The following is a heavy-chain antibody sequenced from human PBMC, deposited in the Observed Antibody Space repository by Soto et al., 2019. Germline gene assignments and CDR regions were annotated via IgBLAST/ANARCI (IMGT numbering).Heavy chain of an antibody. Sequence: QVQLQQSGPGLVKPSQTLSLTCTVSGDSISSGGYYWTWVRQRPGKGLEWIGYIRYSESTYYNPALRSXXIXSXATSKNQFSLRLSSVTAADTAVYFCTRGAWGYAFDVWGQGTMVTVSS. V-gene: IGHV4-31*01. CDR1: GDSISSGGYY. CDR3: TRGAWGYAFDV. CDR2: IRYSEST. D-gene: IGHD3-16*01. J-gene: IGHJ3*01.